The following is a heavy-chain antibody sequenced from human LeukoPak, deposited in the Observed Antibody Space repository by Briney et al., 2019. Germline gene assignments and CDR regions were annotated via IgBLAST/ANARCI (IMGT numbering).Heavy chain of an antibody. D-gene: IGHD3-22*01. Sequence: EGSLRLSCAASGFTFSSHWMSWVRQAPGKGLEWVANIKKDGSEKYYVDAVKGRFTISRDNAKTSLYLQMNSLRAEDTAVYYCARDKEDSSGFPLGYWGQGTLVTVSS. CDR2: IKKDGSEK. V-gene: IGHV3-7*01. J-gene: IGHJ4*02. CDR3: ARDKEDSSGFPLGY. CDR1: GFTFSSHW.